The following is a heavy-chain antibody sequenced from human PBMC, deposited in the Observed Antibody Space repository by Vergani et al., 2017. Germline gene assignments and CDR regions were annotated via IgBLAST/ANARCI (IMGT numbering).Heavy chain of an antibody. Sequence: QVQLQESGPGLVKPSQTLSLTCTVSGGSISSGGYYWSWIRQHPGRGLEWIGYIYYSGSTNYNPSLKSRVTISVDTSKNQFSLKLSSVTAADTAVYYCARVALSTIAAAGTNWFDPWGQGTLVTVSS. CDR1: GGSISSGGYY. V-gene: IGHV4-61*08. D-gene: IGHD6-13*01. CDR3: ARVALSTIAAAGTNWFDP. CDR2: IYYSGST. J-gene: IGHJ5*02.